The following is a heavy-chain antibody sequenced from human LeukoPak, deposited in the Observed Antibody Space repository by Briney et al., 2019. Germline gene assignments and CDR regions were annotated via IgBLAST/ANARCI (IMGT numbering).Heavy chain of an antibody. D-gene: IGHD2-21*01. V-gene: IGHV3-30*02. Sequence: GGSLRLSCAASGFTFSSYGMHWVRQAPGKGLEWVAFIRYDGSNKYYADSVKGRFSISRDNSKNTLYLQMNSLRAEDTAVYYCAKVPYCGGDCYFPADYWGQGTLVTVSS. J-gene: IGHJ4*02. CDR2: IRYDGSNK. CDR1: GFTFSSYG. CDR3: AKVPYCGGDCYFPADY.